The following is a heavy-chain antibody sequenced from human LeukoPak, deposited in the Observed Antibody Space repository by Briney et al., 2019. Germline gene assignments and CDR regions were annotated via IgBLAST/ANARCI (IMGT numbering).Heavy chain of an antibody. CDR1: GFTFTTYA. Sequence: GSLRLSCAASGFTFTTYAMDWGRQAPGKGLGHVSGISSNGYNTYYANSVEGRFTISRDNSKNTLYLQMGSLRGEDMAVYYCARRPVSSQDYFDYWGQGALDTVSS. V-gene: IGHV3-64*01. CDR3: ARRPVSSQDYFDY. CDR2: ISSNGYNT. J-gene: IGHJ4*02. D-gene: IGHD2/OR15-2a*01.